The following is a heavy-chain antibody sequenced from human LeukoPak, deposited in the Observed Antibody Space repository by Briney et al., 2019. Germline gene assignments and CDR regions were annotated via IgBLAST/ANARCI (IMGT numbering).Heavy chain of an antibody. J-gene: IGHJ5*02. CDR3: AKERAYCGGDCPNWFDP. D-gene: IGHD2-21*01. CDR1: GFTFSSYA. Sequence: HPGGSLRLSCAASGFTFSSYAMSWVRQAPGKGLEWVSAISGSGGSTYYADSVKGRFTISRDNSKNTLYLQMNSLRAEDTAVYYCAKERAYCGGDCPNWFDPWGQGTLVTVSS. CDR2: ISGSGGST. V-gene: IGHV3-23*01.